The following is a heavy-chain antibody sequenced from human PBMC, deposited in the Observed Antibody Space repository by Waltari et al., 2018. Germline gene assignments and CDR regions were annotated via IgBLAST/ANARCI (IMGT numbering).Heavy chain of an antibody. Sequence: QLQLLESGPGLVKPSETLSLTCTVSGRSISTNHTWGWIRQPPGKGLEWMGNMQYRGSTFYNPSLKSRVTISLDTSKNQFSLRLSSVGAADTAVYFCGRIAFGDDGGYFQHWGQGTLVTVSS. V-gene: IGHV4-39*01. CDR3: GRIAFGDDGGYFQH. D-gene: IGHD4-17*01. CDR1: GRSISTNHT. CDR2: MQYRGST. J-gene: IGHJ1*01.